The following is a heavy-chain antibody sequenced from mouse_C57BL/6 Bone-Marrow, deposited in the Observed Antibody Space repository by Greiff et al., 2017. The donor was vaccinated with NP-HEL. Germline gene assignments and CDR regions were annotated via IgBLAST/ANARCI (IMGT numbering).Heavy chain of an antibody. J-gene: IGHJ3*01. V-gene: IGHV1-50*01. Sequence: QVQLQQSGAELVKPGASVKLSCKASGYTFTSYWMQWVKQRPGQGLEWIGEIDPSDSYTNYNQKFKGKATLTVDTSSSTAYMQLSSLTSVDSAVYYCARDEGNWAWFAYWGQGTLVTVSA. CDR1: GYTFTSYW. CDR3: ARDEGNWAWFAY. CDR2: IDPSDSYT. D-gene: IGHD4-1*01.